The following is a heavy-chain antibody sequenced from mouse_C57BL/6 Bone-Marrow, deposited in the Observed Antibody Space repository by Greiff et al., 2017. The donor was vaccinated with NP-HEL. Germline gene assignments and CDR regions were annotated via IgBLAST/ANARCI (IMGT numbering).Heavy chain of an antibody. D-gene: IGHD2-10*02. V-gene: IGHV1-82*01. CDR1: GYAFSSSW. CDR3: ARRYGNYPDY. Sequence: QVQLKESGPELVKPGASVKISCKASGYAFSSSWMNWVKQRPGKGLEWIGRIYPGDGDTNYNGKFKGKATLTADKSSSTAYMQLSSLTSEDSAVYFCARRYGNYPDYWGQGTTLTVSS. J-gene: IGHJ2*01. CDR2: IYPGDGDT.